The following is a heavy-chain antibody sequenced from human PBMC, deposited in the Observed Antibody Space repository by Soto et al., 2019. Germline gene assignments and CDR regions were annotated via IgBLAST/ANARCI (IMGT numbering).Heavy chain of an antibody. J-gene: IGHJ4*02. D-gene: IGHD3-22*01. CDR2: IIPIFGTA. CDR1: GGTFSSYA. CDR3: ARQDYYDSSGYYFFDY. Sequence: GASVKVSCKASGGTFSSYAISWVRQAPGQGLEWMGGIIPIFGTANYAQKFQGRVTITGDESTSTAYMELSSLRSEDTAVYYCARQDYYDSSGYYFFDYWGQGTLVTVSS. V-gene: IGHV1-69*13.